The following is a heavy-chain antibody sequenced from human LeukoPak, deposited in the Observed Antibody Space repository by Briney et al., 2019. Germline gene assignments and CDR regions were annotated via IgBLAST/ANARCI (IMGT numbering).Heavy chain of an antibody. CDR1: GDSISSYY. CDR2: IYYSVSP. V-gene: IGHV4-59*08. Sequence: SETLSLTCTVSGDSISSYYWSWIRQPPGKGLEWIGYIYYSVSPNYNPSLKSRVTISVDTSKNQFSLKLTSVTAADTAVYYCARWRQSGTYYAPPYFDYWGQGTLVTVSS. CDR3: ARWRQSGTYYAPPYFDY. D-gene: IGHD1-26*01. J-gene: IGHJ4*02.